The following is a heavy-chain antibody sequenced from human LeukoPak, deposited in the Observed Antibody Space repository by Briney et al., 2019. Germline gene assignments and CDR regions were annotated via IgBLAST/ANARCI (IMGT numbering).Heavy chain of an antibody. CDR1: GFTFSSYD. V-gene: IGHV3-13*01. D-gene: IGHD3-10*01. CDR3: ARAVALVRGVNYFDY. CDR2: IGTTSDT. Sequence: GGSLRLSCAASGFTFSSYDMHWVRQATGKGLEWVSAIGTTSDTYYPGSVKGRFTISRENAKNPLYLQMNSLRAEDTAVYYCARAVALVRGVNYFDYWGQGTLVTVSS. J-gene: IGHJ4*02.